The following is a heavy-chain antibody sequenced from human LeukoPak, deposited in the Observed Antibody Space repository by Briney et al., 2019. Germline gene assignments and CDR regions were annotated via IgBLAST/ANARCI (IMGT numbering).Heavy chain of an antibody. J-gene: IGHJ4*02. CDR2: ISPGDSDT. Sequence: GESLKISCKGSGYIFTSYWIGWVRQMPGKGLEWMGIISPGDSDTAYSPSFQGQVTISAGKSITTAYLQWSSLKASDTAMYYCARRNGYNAGALDFDYWGQGTLVTVSS. V-gene: IGHV5-51*01. CDR1: GYIFTSYW. CDR3: ARRNGYNAGALDFDY. D-gene: IGHD5-24*01.